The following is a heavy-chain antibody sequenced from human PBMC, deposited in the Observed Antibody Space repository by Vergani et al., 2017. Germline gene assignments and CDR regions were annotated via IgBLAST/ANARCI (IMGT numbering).Heavy chain of an antibody. D-gene: IGHD3-10*01. V-gene: IGHV1-69*04. CDR3: AXSFSGYYGSGSYYTPAH. CDR2: IIPILGIA. J-gene: IGHJ4*02. Sequence: QVQLVQSGAEVKKPGSSVKVSCKASGGTFSSYAISWVRQAPGQGLEWMGRIIPILGIANYAQKFQGRVTITADKSTSTAYMELSSLRSEDTAVYYRAXSFSGYYGSGSYYTPAHWGQGTLVTVSS. CDR1: GGTFSSYA.